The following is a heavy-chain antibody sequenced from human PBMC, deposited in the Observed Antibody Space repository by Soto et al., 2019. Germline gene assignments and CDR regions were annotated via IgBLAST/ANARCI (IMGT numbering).Heavy chain of an antibody. CDR3: ASSGSTPYFDY. D-gene: IGHD3-22*01. Sequence: QVQLVESGGGVVQPGRSLRLSCAASGFTFSSYGMHWVRQAPGKGLEWVAVIWYDGSNKYYADSVKGRFTISRDNSKNTLYLQMNSQRAEDTAVYYCASSGSTPYFDYWGQGTLVTVSS. CDR1: GFTFSSYG. V-gene: IGHV3-33*01. J-gene: IGHJ4*02. CDR2: IWYDGSNK.